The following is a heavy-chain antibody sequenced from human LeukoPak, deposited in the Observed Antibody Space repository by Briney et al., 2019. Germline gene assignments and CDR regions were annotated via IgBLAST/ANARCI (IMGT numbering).Heavy chain of an antibody. CDR2: IYYSGST. Sequence: SGTLSPTFPVPDCPISRSSYYWGWMRQPPGKGLEWIGGIYYSGSTYYNPSLKSQVTISVDTSMNQFSLKLSSVTAADTAVYYCASPRYYYDSSGYRFYYMDVWGKGTTVTVSS. V-gene: IGHV4-39*07. CDR1: DCPISRSSYY. CDR3: ASPRYYYDSSGYRFYYMDV. D-gene: IGHD3-22*01. J-gene: IGHJ6*03.